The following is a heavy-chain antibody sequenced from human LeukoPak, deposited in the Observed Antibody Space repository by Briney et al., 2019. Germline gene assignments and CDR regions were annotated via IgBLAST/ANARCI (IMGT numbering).Heavy chain of an antibody. V-gene: IGHV6-1*01. CDR2: IYYRSKWYS. CDR3: TGGGLVRGSLHWFDP. Sequence: SQTLSLTCAISGDSISGGSAAWNWIRQSPSRGLEWLGRIYYRSKWYSDYAISVKSRITINPDTSRNQFSLQLNSVTHDDTAVYYCTGGGLVRGSLHWFDPWGQGTLVTVSS. CDR1: GDSISGGSAA. D-gene: IGHD3-10*01. J-gene: IGHJ5*02.